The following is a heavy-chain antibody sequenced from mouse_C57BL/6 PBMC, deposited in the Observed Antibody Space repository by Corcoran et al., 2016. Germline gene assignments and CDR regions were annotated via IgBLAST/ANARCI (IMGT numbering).Heavy chain of an antibody. CDR3: ARGGIYYGNYVSAMDY. D-gene: IGHD2-1*01. CDR2: IYPGSGNT. CDR1: GYTFTDYY. V-gene: IGHV1-76*01. Sequence: QVQLQQSGPELVKPGASVKLSCKASGYTFTDYYINWVKQRTGQGLEWIARIYPGSGNTYYNEKFKGKATLTAEKSSSTAYMQLSSLTSEDSAVYFCARGGIYYGNYVSAMDYWGQGTSVTVSS. J-gene: IGHJ4*01.